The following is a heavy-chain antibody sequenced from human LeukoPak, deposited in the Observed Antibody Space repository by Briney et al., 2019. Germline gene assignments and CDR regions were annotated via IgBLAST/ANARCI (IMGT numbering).Heavy chain of an antibody. D-gene: IGHD5-18*01. CDR1: GFTFSSYA. V-gene: IGHV3-23*01. CDR3: AKDDSAYSYASFDY. CDR2: IVGSGTSA. J-gene: IGHJ4*02. Sequence: GGSLRLSCAASGFTFSSYAMSWVRQAPGKGLEWVSAIVGSGTSAYYADSLKGRFTISRDNSKNTLYLQVNSLRAEDTAVYYCAKDDSAYSYASFDYWGQGTLVTVSS.